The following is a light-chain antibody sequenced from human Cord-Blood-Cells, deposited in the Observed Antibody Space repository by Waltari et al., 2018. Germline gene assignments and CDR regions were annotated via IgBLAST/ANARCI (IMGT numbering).Light chain of an antibody. V-gene: IGLV2-14*01. CDR3: CSYAGSSTWV. CDR2: DVS. CDR1: SSDVGGYNY. Sequence: QSALTQPASVSGSPGQSITISCTGTSSDVGGYNYASLYQQHPGKAPKLMIYDVSKRPSGVSNRFSGSKSGNTASLTISGLQAEDEADYYCCSYAGSSTWVFGGGTKLTVL. J-gene: IGLJ3*02.